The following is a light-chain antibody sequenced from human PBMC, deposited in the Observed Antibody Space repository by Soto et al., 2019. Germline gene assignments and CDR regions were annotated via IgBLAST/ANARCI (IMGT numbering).Light chain of an antibody. CDR3: QQRSNGGT. CDR2: DAS. J-gene: IGKJ1*01. Sequence: EIVLTQSPATLSLSPGERATLSCRASQSVSSYLAWYQQKPGQAPRLLIYDASNRATGIPARFSGSGSGTDFPRTISSLEPEDFAVSYCQQRSNGGTFGQGTKVEIK. V-gene: IGKV3-11*01. CDR1: QSVSSY.